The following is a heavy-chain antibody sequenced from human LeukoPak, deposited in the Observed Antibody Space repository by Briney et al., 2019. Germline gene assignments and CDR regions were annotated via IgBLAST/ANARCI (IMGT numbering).Heavy chain of an antibody. V-gene: IGHV3-30-3*01. D-gene: IGHD6-19*01. Sequence: PGRSPRLSRAASGFTFCGYVIQWVRQAPGKGLEWVAVISYDGSRTLYSDSVKGRFTISRDNSKNTLYLQLSSLRAEDTAVYFCARDSGGDFYGSGASKGGAFDVWGQGTRVTVSS. CDR1: GFTFCGYV. J-gene: IGHJ3*01. CDR3: ARDSGGDFYGSGASKGGAFDV. CDR2: ISYDGSRT.